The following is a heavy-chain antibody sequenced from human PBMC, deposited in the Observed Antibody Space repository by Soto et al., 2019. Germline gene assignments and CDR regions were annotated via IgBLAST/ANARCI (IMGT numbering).Heavy chain of an antibody. Sequence: QVQLVQSGAEVKKPGASVKVSCKASGYTFTSYGISWVRQAPGQGLEWMGWISAYNGNTNYAQKLQGRVTMTTDTSTRTAYMELRSLRSDDTAVDYCARDPRGYSYGPNALGYWGQGTLVTVSS. CDR2: ISAYNGNT. CDR1: GYTFTSYG. D-gene: IGHD5-18*01. CDR3: ARDPRGYSYGPNALGY. V-gene: IGHV1-18*01. J-gene: IGHJ4*02.